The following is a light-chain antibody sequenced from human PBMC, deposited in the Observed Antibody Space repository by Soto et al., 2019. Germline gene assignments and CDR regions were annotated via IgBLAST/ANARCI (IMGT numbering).Light chain of an antibody. V-gene: IGLV3-21*04. Sequence: VLTQPPSVSVAPGKTARITCGGNNIGSKSVHWYQQKPGQAPVLVIYYDSDRPSGIPERFSGSNSGNTATLTISRVEAGDEADYYCQVWDSSSDHVVFGGGTKITVL. CDR3: QVWDSSSDHVV. CDR1: NIGSKS. CDR2: YDS. J-gene: IGLJ2*01.